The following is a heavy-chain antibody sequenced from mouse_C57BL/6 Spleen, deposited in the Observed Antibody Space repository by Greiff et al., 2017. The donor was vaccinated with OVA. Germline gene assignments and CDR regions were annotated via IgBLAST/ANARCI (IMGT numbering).Heavy chain of an antibody. CDR3: TSYYDYAGFAY. J-gene: IGHJ3*01. D-gene: IGHD2-4*01. CDR2: IDPETGGT. V-gene: IGHV1-15*01. Sequence: VKLQESGAELVRPGASVTLSCKASGYTFTDYEMHWVKQTPVHGLEWIGAIDPETGGTAYNQKFNGKAILTADKSSSTAYMEIRSLTSEDSAVYYCTSYYDYAGFAYWGQGTLVTVSA. CDR1: GYTFTDYE.